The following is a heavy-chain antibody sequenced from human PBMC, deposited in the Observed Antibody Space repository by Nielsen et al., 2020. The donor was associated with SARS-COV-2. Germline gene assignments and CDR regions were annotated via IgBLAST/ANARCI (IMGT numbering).Heavy chain of an antibody. CDR2: ISAYNGNT. D-gene: IGHD3-10*01. V-gene: IGHV1-18*01. Sequence: ASVKVSCKASGYTFTSYGISWVRQAPGQGLEWMGWISAYNGNTNYAQKLQGRVTMTTDTSTSTAYMELRSLRSDDTAVYYCARVSRITMVREMNYGMDVWGQGTTVTVSS. CDR1: GYTFTSYG. J-gene: IGHJ6*02. CDR3: ARVSRITMVREMNYGMDV.